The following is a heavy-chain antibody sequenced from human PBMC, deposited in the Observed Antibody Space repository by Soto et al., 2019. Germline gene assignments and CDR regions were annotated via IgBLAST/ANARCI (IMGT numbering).Heavy chain of an antibody. J-gene: IGHJ4*02. CDR1: GGTFSSYA. CDR3: ARDSHYGDYEYYFDY. Sequence: SVNVSCKASGGTFSSYAISWVRQAPGQGLEWMGGIIPIFGTANYAQKFQGRVTITADESTSTAYMELSSLRSEDTAVYYCARDSHYGDYEYYFDYWGQGTLVTVSS. D-gene: IGHD4-17*01. V-gene: IGHV1-69*13. CDR2: IIPIFGTA.